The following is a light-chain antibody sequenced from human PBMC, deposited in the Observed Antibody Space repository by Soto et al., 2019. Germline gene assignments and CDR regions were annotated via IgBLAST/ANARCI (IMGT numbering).Light chain of an antibody. CDR3: QSSESRNVV. V-gene: IGLV6-57*04. Sequence: NFMLTQPHSVSESPGKTVTISCTRSSGSIASNYVQWYQQRPGSAPTTVIYENNQRPSGGPDRFSGSTDGSSNSCSLTISGLQPGDEAYHFCQSSESRNVVFGRGTKLTVL. J-gene: IGLJ2*01. CDR1: SGSIASNY. CDR2: ENN.